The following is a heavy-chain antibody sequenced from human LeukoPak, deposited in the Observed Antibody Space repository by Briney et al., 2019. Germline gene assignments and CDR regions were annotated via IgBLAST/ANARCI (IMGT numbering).Heavy chain of an antibody. V-gene: IGHV3-23*01. CDR3: AKARYSSGWYPH. CDR2: ISGSGDST. CDR1: GFTFSNYA. D-gene: IGHD6-19*01. Sequence: GGSLRLSCAASGFTFSNYATSWVRQAPGKGLQWVSAISGSGDSTYYADSVKGRFTISRDNSKNTLSLQMNSLRAEDTAEYYCAKARYSSGWYPHWGQGTLVTVSS. J-gene: IGHJ4*02.